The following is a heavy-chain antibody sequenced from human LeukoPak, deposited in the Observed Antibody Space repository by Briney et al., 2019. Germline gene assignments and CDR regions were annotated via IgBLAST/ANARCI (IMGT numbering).Heavy chain of an antibody. D-gene: IGHD3-3*01. V-gene: IGHV3-23*01. CDR3: AGGNDFWSGT. Sequence: GGSLRLSCAASGFTFSSYAMSWVRQTPGKGLEWVSAISGSGGSTYYADSVKGRFTISRDNSKNTLYLQMNSLRAEDTAVYYCAGGNDFWSGTWGQGTLVTVSS. CDR1: GFTFSSYA. J-gene: IGHJ5*02. CDR2: ISGSGGST.